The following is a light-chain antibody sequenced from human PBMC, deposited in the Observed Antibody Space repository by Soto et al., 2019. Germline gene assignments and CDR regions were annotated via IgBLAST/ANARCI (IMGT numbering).Light chain of an antibody. J-gene: IGKJ1*01. CDR2: DAS. V-gene: IGKV3-20*01. Sequence: EIVLTQSPGTLSLSPGERATLSCRASQSISSSYLAWYQQKPGQPPRLLIYDASNRATGIPERFSGSGSGTDFTLSISSLEPEDFAVYYCPQCSSSQWTFGQGTKVDIK. CDR3: PQCSSSQWT. CDR1: QSISSSY.